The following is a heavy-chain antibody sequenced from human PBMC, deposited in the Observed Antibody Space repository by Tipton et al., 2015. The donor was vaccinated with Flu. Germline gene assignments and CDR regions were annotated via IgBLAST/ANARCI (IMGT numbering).Heavy chain of an antibody. CDR1: GFTVRTKY. Sequence: SLRLSCADSGFTVRTKYMSWVRQAPGKGLEWVSVLYTDGGTYYADSVKGRFTISRDSAKKTLYLQMSILRSEDTAVYFCAREGFGELFYWGQGTLVTVSS. J-gene: IGHJ4*02. CDR3: AREGFGELFY. CDR2: LYTDGGT. V-gene: IGHV3-66*02. D-gene: IGHD3-10*01.